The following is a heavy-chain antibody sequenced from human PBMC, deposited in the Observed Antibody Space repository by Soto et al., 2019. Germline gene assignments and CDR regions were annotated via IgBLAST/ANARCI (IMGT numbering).Heavy chain of an antibody. Sequence: QVQLVESGGGVGQPGRSLRLSCAASGFTFSSYGMHWVRQAPGKGLEWGAVIWYDGSNKYYADSVKGRFTISRDNSKNTLYLQMNSLRAEDTAVYYCAREGGVVVVAATFLDYWGQGTRVTVSS. CDR1: GFTFSSYG. CDR2: IWYDGSNK. D-gene: IGHD2-15*01. V-gene: IGHV3-33*01. J-gene: IGHJ4*02. CDR3: AREGGVVVVAATFLDY.